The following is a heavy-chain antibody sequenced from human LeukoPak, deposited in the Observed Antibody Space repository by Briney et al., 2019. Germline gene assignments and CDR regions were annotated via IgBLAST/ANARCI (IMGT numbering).Heavy chain of an antibody. J-gene: IGHJ4*02. V-gene: IGHV1-18*01. CDR1: GYTFTSYG. CDR3: ARQSGTYWGLDY. CDR2: MNVKTGAT. D-gene: IGHD1-26*01. Sequence: ASVKVSCKASGYTFTSYGISWVRQAPGHGLEWLGWMNVKTGATSSAQRFPGRFTMTRDTSIGTASMEFSSLTSDDTAVYYCARQSGTYWGLDYGGQGTLVTISS.